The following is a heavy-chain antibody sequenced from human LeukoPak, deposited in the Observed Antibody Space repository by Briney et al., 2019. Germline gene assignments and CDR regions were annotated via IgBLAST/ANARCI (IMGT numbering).Heavy chain of an antibody. D-gene: IGHD4/OR15-4a*01. CDR2: IYYNGDT. CDR3: ARGPYGASISNWFDP. V-gene: IGHV4-61*01. Sequence: SETLSLTCTVSGGSFSSSSYYWGWIRQTPGKGLEWIGYIYYNGDTHYNPSLNSRLSMSVDTPNKQFSLNLRSVTAADTAVYYCARGPYGASISNWFDPWGQGLLVTVSS. CDR1: GGSFSSSSYY. J-gene: IGHJ5*02.